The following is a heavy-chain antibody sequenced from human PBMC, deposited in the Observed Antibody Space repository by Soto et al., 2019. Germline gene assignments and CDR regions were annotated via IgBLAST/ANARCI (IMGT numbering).Heavy chain of an antibody. J-gene: IGHJ5*02. Sequence: SVKVSCKASGGTFSSYAISWVRQAPGQGLEWMGGIIPIFGTANYAQKFQGRVTITADESTSTAYMELSSLRSEDTAVYYCARGVLCSGGSCYSWPYNWFDPWGQGTLVTV. CDR1: GGTFSSYA. CDR3: ARGVLCSGGSCYSWPYNWFDP. V-gene: IGHV1-69*13. CDR2: IIPIFGTA. D-gene: IGHD2-15*01.